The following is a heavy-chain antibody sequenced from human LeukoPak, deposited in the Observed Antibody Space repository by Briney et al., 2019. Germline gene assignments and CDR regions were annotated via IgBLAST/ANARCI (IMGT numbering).Heavy chain of an antibody. V-gene: IGHV1-69*05. D-gene: IGHD6-6*01. J-gene: IGHJ6*03. CDR2: IIPIFGTA. Sequence: GSSVKVSCKASGGTFSSYAISWVRQAPGQGLEWMGGIIPIFGTANYAQKFQGRVTITTDESTSTAYMELSSLRSEDTAVYYCARTMYSSSSLTPRYYYYYYMDVWGKGTTVTVSS. CDR1: GGTFSSYA. CDR3: ARTMYSSSSLTPRYYYYYYMDV.